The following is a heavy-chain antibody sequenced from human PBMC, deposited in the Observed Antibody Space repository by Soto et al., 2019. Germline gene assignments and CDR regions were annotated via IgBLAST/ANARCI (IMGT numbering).Heavy chain of an antibody. D-gene: IGHD5-12*01. CDR3: ARDGAVATADY. V-gene: IGHV3-48*01. J-gene: IGHJ4*02. CDR2: ISSSSSTI. Sequence: ESGGGLVQPGGSLRLSCAASGFTFSSYSMNWVRQAPGKGLEWVSYISSSSSTIYYADSVKGRFTISRDNAKNSLYLQMNSLRAEDTAVYYCARDGAVATADYWGQGTLVTVSS. CDR1: GFTFSSYS.